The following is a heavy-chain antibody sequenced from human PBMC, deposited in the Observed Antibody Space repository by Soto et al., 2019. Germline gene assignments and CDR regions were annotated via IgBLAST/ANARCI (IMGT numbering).Heavy chain of an antibody. CDR3: AKGVPGIAVAGTGYFQH. CDR1: GFSFSNGW. V-gene: IGHV3-15*01. Sequence: PGGSLRLSCAASGFSFSNGWMSWVRQAPGKGLEWVGRIKSKIDGGTTDYAAHVKGRFTISRDDSKNTLYLQMNSLRAEDTAVYYCAKGVPGIAVAGTGYFQHWGQGTLVTVSS. CDR2: IKSKIDGGTT. J-gene: IGHJ1*01. D-gene: IGHD6-19*01.